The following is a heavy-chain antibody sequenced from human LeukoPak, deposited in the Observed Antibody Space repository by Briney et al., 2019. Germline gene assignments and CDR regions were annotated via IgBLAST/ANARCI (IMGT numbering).Heavy chain of an antibody. D-gene: IGHD3-10*01. J-gene: IGHJ4*02. V-gene: IGHV3-30-3*01. CDR1: GFTFSSYA. Sequence: GGSLRLSCAASGFTFSSYAMHWVRQAPGKGLEWVAVISYDGSNKYYADSVKGRFTISRDNSKNTLYLQMNSLRAEDTAVYYCARFEEYWLRCFDYWGQGTLVTVSS. CDR2: ISYDGSNK. CDR3: ARFEEYWLRCFDY.